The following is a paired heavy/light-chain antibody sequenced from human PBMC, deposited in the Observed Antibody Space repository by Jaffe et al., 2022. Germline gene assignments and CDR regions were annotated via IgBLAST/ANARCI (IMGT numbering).Heavy chain of an antibody. V-gene: IGHV3-23*01. D-gene: IGHD3-10*01. CDR3: AKAGGVEDGSDNWIYYYYYYMDV. Sequence: EVQLLESGGGLVQPGGSLRLSCAASGFTFSSYAMSWVRQAPGKGLEWVSAISGSGGSTYYADSVKGRFTISRDNSKNTLYLQMNSLRAEDTAVYYCAKAGGVEDGSDNWIYYYYYYMDVWGKGTTVTVSS. CDR1: GFTFSSYA. J-gene: IGHJ6*03. CDR2: ISGSGGST.
Light chain of an antibody. CDR1: QSISSW. J-gene: IGKJ1*01. Sequence: DIQMTQSPSTLSASVGDRVTITCRASQSISSWLAWYQQKPGKAPKLLIYKASSLESGVPSRFSGSGSGTEFTLTISSLQPDDFATYYCQQYNSYLTWTFGQGTKVEIK. CDR3: QQYNSYLTWT. V-gene: IGKV1-5*03. CDR2: KAS.